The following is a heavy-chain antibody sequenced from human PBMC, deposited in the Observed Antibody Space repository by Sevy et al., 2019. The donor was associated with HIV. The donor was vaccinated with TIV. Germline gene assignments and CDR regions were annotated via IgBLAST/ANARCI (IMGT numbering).Heavy chain of an antibody. V-gene: IGHV3-23*01. J-gene: IGHJ4*02. CDR1: GFTFSKYS. D-gene: IGHD2-8*01. CDR3: AREGCTQPHDY. CDR2: LSFGCGEI. Sequence: GGSLRLSCAASGFTFSKYSMSWVRQPPGKGLEWVSTLSFGCGEINYANSVKGRFTISRENSKGSVYLQMNNLRPEETAVYYCAREGCTQPHDYWGQGTLVTVSS.